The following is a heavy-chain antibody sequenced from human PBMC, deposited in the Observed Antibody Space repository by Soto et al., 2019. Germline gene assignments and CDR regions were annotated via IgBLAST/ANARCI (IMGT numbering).Heavy chain of an antibody. CDR3: ARASSYYYDSRGYYAY. CDR1: GFTFSSYW. V-gene: IGHV3-7*01. Sequence: GGSLRLSCAASGFTFSSYWMSWVRQAPGKGLEWVANIKQDGSEKYYVDSVKGRFTISRDNAKNSLYLQMNSLRAEDTAVYYCARASSYYYDSRGYYAYWGQGTLVTVSS. J-gene: IGHJ4*02. CDR2: IKQDGSEK. D-gene: IGHD3-22*01.